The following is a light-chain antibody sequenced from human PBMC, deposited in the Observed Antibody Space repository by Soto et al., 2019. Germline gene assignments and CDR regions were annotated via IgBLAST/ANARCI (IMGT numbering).Light chain of an antibody. J-gene: IGLJ2*01. CDR1: SSNIGSNY. Sequence: QSVLTQPPSASRTPGQRVTISCSGSSSNIGSNYVYWYQQLPGTAPKLLIYRNNQRPSGVPDRFSGSKSGTSASLAISGLRSEDEADYYCAAWDDSLSGHVVFGGGTKVTVL. CDR3: AAWDDSLSGHVV. CDR2: RNN. V-gene: IGLV1-47*01.